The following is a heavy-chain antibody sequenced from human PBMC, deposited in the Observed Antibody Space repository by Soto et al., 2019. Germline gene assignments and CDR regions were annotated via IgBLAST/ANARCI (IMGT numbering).Heavy chain of an antibody. Sequence: ASVKVSCKASGYTFTGYYMHWVRQAPGQGLEWMGWINPNSGGTNYAQKFQGRVTMTRDTSISTAYMELSRLRSDDTAVYYCARGPDSSGYPPTEYFQHWGQGTLVTVSS. D-gene: IGHD3-22*01. CDR3: ARGPDSSGYPPTEYFQH. CDR2: INPNSGGT. V-gene: IGHV1-2*02. CDR1: GYTFTGYY. J-gene: IGHJ1*01.